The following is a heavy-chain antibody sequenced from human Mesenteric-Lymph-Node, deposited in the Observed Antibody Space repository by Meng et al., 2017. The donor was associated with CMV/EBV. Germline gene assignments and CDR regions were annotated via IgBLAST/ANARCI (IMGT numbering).Heavy chain of an antibody. J-gene: IGHJ6*02. V-gene: IGHV4-59*01. Sequence: SETLSLTCTVSGGSISSYYWSWIRQPPGKGLEWIGYIYYSGSTNYNPSLKSRVTISVDTSKNQFSLKLSSVTAADTAVYYCARYDNANGMDVWGQGTTVTVSS. D-gene: IGHD3-16*01. CDR3: ARYDNANGMDV. CDR1: GGSISSYY. CDR2: IYYSGST.